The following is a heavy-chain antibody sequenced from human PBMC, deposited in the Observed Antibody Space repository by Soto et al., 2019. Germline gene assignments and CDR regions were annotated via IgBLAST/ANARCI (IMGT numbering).Heavy chain of an antibody. CDR1: GGSISSYY. D-gene: IGHD6-13*01. Sequence: QVQLQESGPGLVKPSETLSLTCTVSGGSISSYYWSWIRQPPGKGLEWIGYIYYSGSTNYNPSLKSRVTISVDTSKNQFSLKLSSVTAAHTAVSYCARDRGDGGSSWTDYWGQGTLVTVSS. J-gene: IGHJ4*02. CDR3: ARDRGDGGSSWTDY. V-gene: IGHV4-59*01. CDR2: IYYSGST.